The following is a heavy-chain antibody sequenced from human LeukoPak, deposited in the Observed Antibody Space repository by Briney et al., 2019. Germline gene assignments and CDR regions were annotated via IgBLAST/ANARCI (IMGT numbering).Heavy chain of an antibody. CDR1: GGSVSSTTYY. V-gene: IGHV4-39*01. CDR2: IYYSGST. CDR3: ARHLASTIFDP. D-gene: IGHD5/OR15-5a*01. J-gene: IGHJ5*02. Sequence: SETPSLTCTVSGGSVSSTTYYWGWIRQPPGKGLEWIGSIYYSGSTYYNPSLKSRVTISVDTSKNQFSLKLSSVTAADTAVYYCARHLASTIFDPWGQGTLVTISS.